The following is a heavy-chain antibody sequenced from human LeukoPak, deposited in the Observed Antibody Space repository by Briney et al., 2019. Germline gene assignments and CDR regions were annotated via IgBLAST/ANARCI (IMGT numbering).Heavy chain of an antibody. CDR3: AKGSITMVRGDFDY. V-gene: IGHV3-7*03. D-gene: IGHD3-10*01. CDR2: INQDGRQR. Sequence: GGSLRLSCAASGFSFSNFWVGWVRQAPGKGLEWVANINQDGRQRNYVDSVKGRFTISRDNAKNSLYLQMNSLRAEDTALYYCAKGSITMVRGDFDYWGQGTLVTVSS. CDR1: GFSFSNFW. J-gene: IGHJ4*02.